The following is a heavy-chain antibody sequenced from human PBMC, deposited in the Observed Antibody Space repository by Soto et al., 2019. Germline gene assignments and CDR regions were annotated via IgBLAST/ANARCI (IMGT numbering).Heavy chain of an antibody. J-gene: IGHJ3*02. CDR1: GFTFSDYY. Sequence: EVQLVESGGGLVQPGGSLRLSCAVSGFTFSDYYMDWVRQAPGKGLEWVGLSRNKANSYSIEYAASVKDRFTISRDDSQNSLYLQMNSLKTEDTAVYYCARYSGSYRRAFDIWGQGTMVTVSS. CDR3: ARYSGSYRRAFDI. CDR2: SRNKANSYSI. V-gene: IGHV3-72*01. D-gene: IGHD1-26*01.